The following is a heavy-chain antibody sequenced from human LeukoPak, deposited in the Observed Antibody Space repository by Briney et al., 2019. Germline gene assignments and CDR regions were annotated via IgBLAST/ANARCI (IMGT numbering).Heavy chain of an antibody. V-gene: IGHV3-30*02. CDR3: AKDKDPWKSTSISDFDY. J-gene: IGHJ4*02. CDR1: GFTFSTYG. Sequence: GGSLRLSCAASGFTFSTYGMHWVRQAPGKGLEWVAFIRHDGSNKHYADSVKGRFTISRDNSKNTLYLQMNSLRAEDTAVYFCAKDKDPWKSTSISDFDYWGQGALVTVSS. D-gene: IGHD1-1*01. CDR2: IRHDGSNK.